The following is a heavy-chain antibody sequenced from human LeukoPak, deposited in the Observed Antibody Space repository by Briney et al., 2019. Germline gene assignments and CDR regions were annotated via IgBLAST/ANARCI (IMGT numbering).Heavy chain of an antibody. D-gene: IGHD3-9*01. Sequence: GGSLRLSCAASGFTFSSYSMNWVRQAPGKGLGWVSYISSSSSTIYYAVKGRFTISRDNAKNSLYLQMNSLRDEDTAVYYCARAYYDILTGPDAFDIWGQGTMVTVSS. V-gene: IGHV3-48*02. CDR1: GFTFSSYS. CDR2: ISSSSSTI. J-gene: IGHJ3*02. CDR3: ARAYYDILTGPDAFDI.